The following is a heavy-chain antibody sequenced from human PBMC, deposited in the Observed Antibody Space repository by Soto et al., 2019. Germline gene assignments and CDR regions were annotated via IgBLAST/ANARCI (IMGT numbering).Heavy chain of an antibody. V-gene: IGHV5-10-1*01. CDR3: ARIYCTTATCDSWFDP. J-gene: IGHJ5*02. D-gene: IGHD2-2*01. Sequence: GESLKISCTGFGYTFTTFWISWVRQMPGKGLEWMGRIDPRDSYVNYSPSFQGHVTISVDKSINTAYLQWGSLKASDTAMYYCARIYCTTATCDSWFDPWGQRTQITVSS. CDR2: IDPRDSYV. CDR1: GYTFTTFW.